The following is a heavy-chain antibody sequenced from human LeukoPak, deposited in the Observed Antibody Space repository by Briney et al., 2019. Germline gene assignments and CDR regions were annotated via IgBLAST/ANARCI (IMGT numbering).Heavy chain of an antibody. CDR2: IKSKTDGGTT. Sequence: GGPLRLSCAASGFTFTNAWMSWVRQAPGKGLEWVGRIKSKTDGGTTDYAAPVKGRFTISRDDSKNTLYLQMNSLKTEDTAVYYCTTGDTAYCGGDCYFGYWGQGTLVTVSS. CDR3: TTGDTAYCGGDCYFGY. V-gene: IGHV3-15*01. J-gene: IGHJ4*02. D-gene: IGHD2-21*02. CDR1: GFTFTNAW.